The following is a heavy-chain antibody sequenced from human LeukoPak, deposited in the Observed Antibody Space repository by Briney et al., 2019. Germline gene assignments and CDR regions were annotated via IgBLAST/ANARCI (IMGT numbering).Heavy chain of an antibody. CDR2: IYYSGST. V-gene: IGHV4-4*07. Sequence: SGETLSLTCTVSGGSISSYYWSWIRQPAGRGLEWIGRIYYSGSTNYNPSLKSRVTMSVDTSKDQFSLKLSSVTAADTAVYYCARAQYYYDYIDCWGQATLVTVSS. J-gene: IGHJ4*02. CDR3: ARAQYYYDYIDC. CDR1: GGSISSYY. D-gene: IGHD3-22*01.